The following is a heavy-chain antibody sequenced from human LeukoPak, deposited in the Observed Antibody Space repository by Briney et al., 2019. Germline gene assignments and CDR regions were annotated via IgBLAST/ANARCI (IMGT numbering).Heavy chain of an antibody. Sequence: SETLSLTCTVSGGSISSSSYYWGWIRQPPGKGLEWIGSIYYSGSTYYNPSLKSRVTKSVDTSKNQFSLKLSSVTAADTAVYYCGGGWLQLKDAFDIWGQGTMVTVSS. CDR3: GGGWLQLKDAFDI. V-gene: IGHV4-39*01. CDR2: IYYSGST. CDR1: GGSISSSSYY. D-gene: IGHD5-24*01. J-gene: IGHJ3*02.